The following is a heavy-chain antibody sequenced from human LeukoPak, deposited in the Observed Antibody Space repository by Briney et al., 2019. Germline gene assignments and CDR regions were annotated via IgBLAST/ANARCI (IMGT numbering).Heavy chain of an antibody. J-gene: IGHJ4*02. CDR2: INWNGGST. D-gene: IGHD1-26*01. CDR3: AREKEWELRYFDY. CDR1: GYTFSSYG. V-gene: IGHV3-20*04. Sequence: GGSLRLSCAASGYTFSSYGMSWVRQAPGKGLEWVSGINWNGGSTGYADSVKGRFTISRDNAKNSLYLQMNSLRAEDTALYYCAREKEWELRYFDYWGQGTLVTVSS.